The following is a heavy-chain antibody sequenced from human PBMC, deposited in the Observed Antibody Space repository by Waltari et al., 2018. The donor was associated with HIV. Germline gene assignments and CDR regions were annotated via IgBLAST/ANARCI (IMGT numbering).Heavy chain of an antibody. CDR2: VNPDMGQP. J-gene: IGHJ4*02. Sequence: VQLTQSGPEVKKPGASVKVSCRTEGYVFRNFYLHWIRQVPGEGLQWGGPVNPDMGQPTYGVNFHGLVLFTADADSDTGYMELLNLGPNDTASYFCARGPLDSDYVNYWGQGTLVTVSS. CDR1: GYVFRNFY. CDR3: ARGPLDSDYVNY. V-gene: IGHV1-2*06.